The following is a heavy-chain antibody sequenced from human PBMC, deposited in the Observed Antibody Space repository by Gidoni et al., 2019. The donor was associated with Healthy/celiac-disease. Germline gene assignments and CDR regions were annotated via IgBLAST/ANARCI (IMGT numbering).Heavy chain of an antibody. CDR2: ISGSGGST. Sequence: EVQLLESGGGLVQPGGSLRLSCAASGCTFSSYAMSWVRHGPGKGLEWVSAISGSGGSTYYAESVKGRLTISRDNTKNTRYLQMNSWRAGDTAVYYCAKGKGWGGAFDIWGQGTMVTVSS. V-gene: IGHV3-23*01. D-gene: IGHD3-16*01. CDR3: AKGKGWGGAFDI. J-gene: IGHJ3*02. CDR1: GCTFSSYA.